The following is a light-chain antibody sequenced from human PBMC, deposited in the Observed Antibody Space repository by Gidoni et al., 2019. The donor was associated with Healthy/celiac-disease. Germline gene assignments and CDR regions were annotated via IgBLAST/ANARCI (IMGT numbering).Light chain of an antibody. Sequence: DIQMTQSLSTLSASVGDRVTITCRASQSISSWLAWYQQKPGKAPKLLIYKASSLESGVPSRFSGSGSGTEFTLTISSLQPDDFATYYCQQYNSYSQTFGQXTKLEIK. CDR1: QSISSW. CDR3: QQYNSYSQT. J-gene: IGKJ2*01. CDR2: KAS. V-gene: IGKV1-5*03.